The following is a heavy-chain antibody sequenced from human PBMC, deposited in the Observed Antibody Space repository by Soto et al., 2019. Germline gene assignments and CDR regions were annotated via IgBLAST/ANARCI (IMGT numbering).Heavy chain of an antibody. CDR2: ISAYNGNT. CDR1: GYTFTSYG. CDR3: ARHVPAASVVNYMDV. D-gene: IGHD2-2*01. J-gene: IGHJ6*03. Sequence: ASVKVSCTASGYTFTSYGISWVRQAPGQGLEWMGWISAYNGNTNYAQKLQGRVTMTTDTSTSTAYMELRSLRSDDTAVYYCARHVPAASVVNYMDVWGKGTTVTVS. V-gene: IGHV1-18*01.